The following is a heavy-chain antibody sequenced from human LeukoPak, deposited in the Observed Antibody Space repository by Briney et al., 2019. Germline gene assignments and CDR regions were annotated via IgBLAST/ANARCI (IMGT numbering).Heavy chain of an antibody. V-gene: IGHV1-18*01. CDR1: GYTFTSYG. J-gene: IGHJ4*02. CDR2: ISAYNGDT. Sequence: ASVKVSCKASGYTFTSYGISWVRQAPGQGLEWMGWISAYNGDTNYAQKLQGTVTMTTDTSTSTAYMELRSLRSDDTAVYYCARDWGTGGTYYDYVWGSYRYYFDYWGQGTLVTVSS. CDR3: ARDWGTGGTYYDYVWGSYRYYFDY. D-gene: IGHD3-16*02.